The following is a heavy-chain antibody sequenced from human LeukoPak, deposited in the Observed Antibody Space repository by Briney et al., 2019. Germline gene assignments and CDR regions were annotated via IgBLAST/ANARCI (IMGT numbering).Heavy chain of an antibody. D-gene: IGHD4-23*01. Sequence: SETLSLTCTVSGYSISSGYYWGWIRQPPGKGLEWIGSIYHSGSTYYNPSLKSRVTISVDTSKNQFSLKLSSVTAADTAVYYCASGHDYGGNYWYFDLWGRGTLVTVSS. J-gene: IGHJ2*01. V-gene: IGHV4-38-2*02. CDR3: ASGHDYGGNYWYFDL. CDR2: IYHSGST. CDR1: GYSISSGYY.